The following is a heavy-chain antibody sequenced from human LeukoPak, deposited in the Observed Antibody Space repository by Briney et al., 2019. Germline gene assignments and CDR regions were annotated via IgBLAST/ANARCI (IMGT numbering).Heavy chain of an antibody. V-gene: IGHV3-30*18. CDR2: ISYDGSNK. D-gene: IGHD5-12*01. J-gene: IGHJ4*02. CDR3: AKDRTAGYDGLVDY. CDR1: GFTFSNYG. Sequence: GGSLRLSCAASGFTFSNYGMHWVRQAPGKGLEWVAVISYDGSNKYYTDSVKGRFTVSRDNSKNTLYLQMNSLRAEDTAVYYCAKDRTAGYDGLVDYWGQGTLVTVSS.